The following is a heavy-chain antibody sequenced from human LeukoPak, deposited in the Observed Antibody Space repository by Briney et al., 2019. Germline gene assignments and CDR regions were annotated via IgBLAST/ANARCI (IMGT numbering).Heavy chain of an antibody. D-gene: IGHD3-22*01. CDR3: ARRDYYDSSGSIPNGMDV. CDR1: GGTFSSYA. V-gene: IGHV1-69*13. J-gene: IGHJ6*02. Sequence: ASVKVSCKASGGTFSSYAISWVRQAPGQGLEWMGGIIPIFGTANYAQKFQGRVTITADESTSTAYMELSSLRSEDTAVYYCARRDYYDSSGSIPNGMDVWGQGTTVTVSS. CDR2: IIPIFGTA.